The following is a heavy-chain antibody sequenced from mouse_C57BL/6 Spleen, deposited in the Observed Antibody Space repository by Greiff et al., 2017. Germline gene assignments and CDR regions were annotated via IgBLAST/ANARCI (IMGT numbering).Heavy chain of an antibody. CDR2: INPNYGTT. Sequence: EVQLQQSGPELVKPGASVKISCKASGYSFTDYNMTWVKQSNGKSLEWIGVINPNYGTTSYNQKFKGKATLTVDQSASTAYMQLNSLTSEDSAVYYCARRGDGYYYYAMDYRGQGTSSTVSS. J-gene: IGHJ4*01. CDR1: GYSFTDYN. V-gene: IGHV1-39*01. D-gene: IGHD2-3*01. CDR3: ARRGDGYYYYAMDY.